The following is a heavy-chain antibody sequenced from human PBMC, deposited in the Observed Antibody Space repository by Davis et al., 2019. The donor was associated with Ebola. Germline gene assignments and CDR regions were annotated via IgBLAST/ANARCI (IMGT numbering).Heavy chain of an antibody. V-gene: IGHV3-53*01. J-gene: IGHJ2*01. D-gene: IGHD4-17*01. CDR2: IYRDGRK. CDR1: WFLVSDKY. CDR3: ARHVYGDFWFFDL. Sequence: GESLKISCAASWFLVSDKYMSWVRQAPGKGLEWVSVIYRDGRKYYADSVKGRFTISRDNSNNTLFLQMNSVRAEETAVYYCARHVYGDFWFFDLWGRGTRVTVSS.